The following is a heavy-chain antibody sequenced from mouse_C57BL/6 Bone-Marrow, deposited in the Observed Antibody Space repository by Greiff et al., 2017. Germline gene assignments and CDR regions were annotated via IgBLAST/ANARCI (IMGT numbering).Heavy chain of an antibody. CDR3: ARTTSYCSNYERGRGRFCY. J-gene: IGHJ2*01. V-gene: IGHV1-81*01. CDR2: IYPRSGNT. D-gene: IGHD2-5*01. CDR1: GYTFTSYG. Sequence: VQLLQSGAELVRPGASVKLSCKASGYTFTSYGISWVKQSTGPGLEWIGAIYPRSGNTYDNETFKGKATLAAAKSSSTAYIELRSLTSEDYAVYFWARTTSYCSNYERGRGRFCYWGQGTTLTVSS.